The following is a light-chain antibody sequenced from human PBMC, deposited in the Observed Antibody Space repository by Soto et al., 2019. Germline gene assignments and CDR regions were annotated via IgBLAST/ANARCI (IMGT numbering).Light chain of an antibody. CDR2: GPS. CDR3: HQYATSPQS. V-gene: IGKV3-20*01. CDR1: QSVPKNY. Sequence: EILLTQSPGTLSLSPGERATLSCRASQSVPKNYLAWYQQEPGQAPRLLIYGPSSRATGIPDRFIGSGSGTDFTLTISRLEPEDFAVYYCHQYATSPQSFGQGTKVEIK. J-gene: IGKJ1*01.